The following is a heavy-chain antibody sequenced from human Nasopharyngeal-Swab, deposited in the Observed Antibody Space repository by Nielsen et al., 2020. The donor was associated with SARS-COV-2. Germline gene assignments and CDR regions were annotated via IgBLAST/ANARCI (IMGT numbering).Heavy chain of an antibody. Sequence: ESLKISCAASGFTFSSYDMHWVRQATGKGLEWVSAIGTAGDTYYPGSVKGRFTISRENAKNSLYLQMNSLRAGDTAVYYCARGVAATHSRLLRYYYYYYMDVWGKGTTVTVSS. CDR3: ARGVAATHSRLLRYYYYYYMDV. J-gene: IGHJ6*03. CDR2: IGTAGDT. V-gene: IGHV3-13*04. D-gene: IGHD2-15*01. CDR1: GFTFSSYD.